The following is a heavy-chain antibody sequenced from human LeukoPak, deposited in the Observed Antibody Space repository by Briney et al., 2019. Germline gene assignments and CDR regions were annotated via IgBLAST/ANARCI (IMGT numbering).Heavy chain of an antibody. V-gene: IGHV3-30*19. Sequence: PGGSLRLSCAASGFTFSSYGMHWVRQAPGKGLEWVAVISYDGSNKYYADSVKGRFTISRDNSKNTLYLQMNSLRAEDTAVYYCARGLWFGELFPYGNDFDYWGQGTLVTVSS. J-gene: IGHJ4*02. CDR3: ARGLWFGELFPYGNDFDY. D-gene: IGHD3-10*01. CDR2: ISYDGSNK. CDR1: GFTFSSYG.